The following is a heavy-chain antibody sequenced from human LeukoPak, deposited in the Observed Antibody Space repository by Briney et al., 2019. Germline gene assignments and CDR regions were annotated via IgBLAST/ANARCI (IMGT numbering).Heavy chain of an antibody. J-gene: IGHJ6*02. D-gene: IGHD3-16*01. CDR2: ISSSSSYI. CDR3: ARDWGYYYYYGMDV. Sequence: GGSLRLSCAASGFTFSSYSMNWVRQAPGKGLEWVSSISSSSSYIYYADSVKGRFTISRDDAKNSLYLQMNSLRAEDTAVYYCARDWGYYYYYGMDVWGQGTTVTVSS. CDR1: GFTFSSYS. V-gene: IGHV3-21*01.